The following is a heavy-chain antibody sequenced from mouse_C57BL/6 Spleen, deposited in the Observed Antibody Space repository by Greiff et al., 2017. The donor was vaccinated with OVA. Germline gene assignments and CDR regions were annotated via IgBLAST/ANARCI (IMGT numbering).Heavy chain of an antibody. D-gene: IGHD1-2*01. CDR3: ARGIRLGWYFDV. J-gene: IGHJ1*03. CDR2: IDPSDSYT. V-gene: IGHV1-69*01. Sequence: QVQLQQPGAELVMPGASVKLSCKASGYTFTSYWMHWVKQRPGQGLEWIGEIDPSDSYTNYNQKFKGKSTLTVDKSSSPAYMQLSSLTSEDSAVYYCARGIRLGWYFDVWGTGTTVTVSS. CDR1: GYTFTSYW.